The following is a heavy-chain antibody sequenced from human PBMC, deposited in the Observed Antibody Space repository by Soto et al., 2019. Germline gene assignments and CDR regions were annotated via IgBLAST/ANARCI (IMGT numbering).Heavy chain of an antibody. CDR1: GGSISSYY. J-gene: IGHJ4*02. D-gene: IGHD3-3*01. CDR3: ARGGEGRYYDFWSGYYPGFDY. CDR2: IYYSGST. V-gene: IGHV4-59*13. Sequence: PSETLSLTCTVSGGSISSYYWSWIRQPPGKGLEWIGYIYYSGSTNYNPSLKSRVTISVDTSKNQFSLKLSSVTAADTAVYYCARGGEGRYYDFWSGYYPGFDYWGQGTLVTVSS.